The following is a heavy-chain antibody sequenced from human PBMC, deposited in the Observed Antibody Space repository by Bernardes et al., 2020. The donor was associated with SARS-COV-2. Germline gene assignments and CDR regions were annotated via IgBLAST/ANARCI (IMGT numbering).Heavy chain of an antibody. CDR1: GFTFSTYW. V-gene: IGHV3-74*01. CDR2: INEHGSYR. Sequence: GGSLRLSCAASGFTFSTYWMHWVRQVPGKGLVLVARINEHGSYRDYSDSVEGRFTISRDNAKNTLYLQMNSLRAEDTAVYYCGRDLSGMADYWGPGTLVTVSS. J-gene: IGHJ4*02. D-gene: IGHD3-10*01. CDR3: GRDLSGMADY.